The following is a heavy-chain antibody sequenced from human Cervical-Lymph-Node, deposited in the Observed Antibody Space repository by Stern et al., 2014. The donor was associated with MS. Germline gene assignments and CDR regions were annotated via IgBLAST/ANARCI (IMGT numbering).Heavy chain of an antibody. CDR1: GFAFRTYA. CDR3: ARAPGDYELDH. J-gene: IGHJ4*02. Sequence: MQLVESGGGVVQPGRSLRLSCAASGFAFRTYAMHWVRQAPGKGLEWVTVISYDGSTKYYADSVKCRFTISRDNSKNTLYLQMNSLRVEDTAMYYCARAPGDYELDHWGQGTLITVSS. D-gene: IGHD3-22*01. V-gene: IGHV3-30-3*01. CDR2: ISYDGSTK.